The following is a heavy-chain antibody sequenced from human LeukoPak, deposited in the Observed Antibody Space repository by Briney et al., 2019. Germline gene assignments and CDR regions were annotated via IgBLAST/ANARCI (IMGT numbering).Heavy chain of an antibody. CDR2: IYYSGST. Sequence: PSESLSLTCTVSGGSISSYYWSWIRQPPGKGLEWIGYIYYSGSTNYNPSLKRRVTISVGTSKNQFSLKQSTVPAADTAVYYWARDPNDGRGYGYYCEHWAQGTLVSVST. J-gene: IGHJ4*02. V-gene: IGHV4-59*01. D-gene: IGHD3-10*01. CDR3: ARDPNDGRGYGYYCEH. CDR1: GGSISSYY.